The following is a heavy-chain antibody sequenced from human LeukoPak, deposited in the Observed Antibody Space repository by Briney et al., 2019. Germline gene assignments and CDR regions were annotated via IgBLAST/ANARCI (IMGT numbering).Heavy chain of an antibody. Sequence: PGGSLRLCCAASGFTFSSYAMHWVRQAPGKVLESVAVISYDGSNKYYADSVKGRFTISRDNSKNTLYLQMNSLRAEDTAVYYCARDGSVRGVIIYFWFDPWGQGTLVTVSS. V-gene: IGHV3-30*04. CDR2: ISYDGSNK. CDR3: ARDGSVRGVIIYFWFDP. D-gene: IGHD3-10*01. J-gene: IGHJ5*02. CDR1: GFTFSSYA.